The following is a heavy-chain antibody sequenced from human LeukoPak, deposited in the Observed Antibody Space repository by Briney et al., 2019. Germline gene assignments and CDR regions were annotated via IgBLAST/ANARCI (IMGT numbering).Heavy chain of an antibody. D-gene: IGHD3-22*01. CDR1: GFTFSNYA. J-gene: IGHJ4*02. CDR3: ARDLEAYDSSGYSDY. CDR2: VSGSGGST. V-gene: IGHV3-23*01. Sequence: GGSLRLSCAASGFTFSNYAMSWVRQAPGKGLEWVSGVSGSGGSTYYADSVKGRFTISRDNSKNTLYLQMNSLRAEDTAVYYCARDLEAYDSSGYSDYWGQGTLVTVSS.